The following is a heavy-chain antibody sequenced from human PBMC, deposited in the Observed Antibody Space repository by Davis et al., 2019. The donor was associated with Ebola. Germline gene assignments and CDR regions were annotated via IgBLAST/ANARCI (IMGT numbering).Heavy chain of an antibody. CDR3: ARRGTGWFDP. CDR1: GGTFSSYA. D-gene: IGHD3-16*01. V-gene: IGHV1-69*04. Sequence: AASVKVSCKASGGTFSSYAISWVRQAPGQGLEWMGRIIPILGIANYAQKFQGRVTITADKSTSTAYMELRSLRSGDTAVYYCARRGTGWFDPWGQGTLVTVSS. J-gene: IGHJ5*02. CDR2: IIPILGIA.